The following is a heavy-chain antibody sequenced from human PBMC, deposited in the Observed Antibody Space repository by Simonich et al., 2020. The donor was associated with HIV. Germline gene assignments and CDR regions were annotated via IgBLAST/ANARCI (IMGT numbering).Heavy chain of an antibody. J-gene: IGHJ4*02. CDR3: ARRDRELILYFDY. CDR2: INHSGIT. V-gene: IGHV4-34*01. D-gene: IGHD3-3*01. CDR1: GGSFSGYY. Sequence: QVQLQQWGAGLLKPSETLSLTCAVYGGSFSGYYWSWNSQPPGTGLEWIGEINHSGITNYKSSLNSRATISVDKSKNQFSLKLSSVTAADTAIYYCARRDRELILYFDYWGQGNLVTVSS.